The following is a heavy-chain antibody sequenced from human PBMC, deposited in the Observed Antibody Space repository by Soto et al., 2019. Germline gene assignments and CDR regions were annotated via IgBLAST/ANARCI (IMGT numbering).Heavy chain of an antibody. CDR3: AKEIFAAAYAATSAFDL. Sequence: HPGGSLRLSCAASGFTFSSHAMGWLRQAPGTGPEWVAFVDGSGGDTSYADSVKGRFIVSRDNSDNSLFLHMNSLRAEDTGRYFCAKEIFAAAYAATSAFDLWGQGTLVTVSS. V-gene: IGHV3-23*01. CDR2: VDGSGGDT. D-gene: IGHD2-8*01. CDR1: GFTFSSHA. J-gene: IGHJ4*02.